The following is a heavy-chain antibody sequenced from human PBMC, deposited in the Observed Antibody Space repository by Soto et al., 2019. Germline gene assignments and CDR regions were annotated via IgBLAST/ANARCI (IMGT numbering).Heavy chain of an antibody. D-gene: IGHD4-17*01. CDR2: INTNTGNP. V-gene: IGHV7-4-1*02. Sequence: ASVKVSCKASGYTFTSYAMNWVRQAPGQGLEWMGWINTNTGNPTYAQGFTGRFVFSLDTSVSTAYLQISSLKAEDTAVYYCARDFDPTPNDYGGTSEGGYFDYWGQGTLVTVSS. CDR3: ARDFDPTPNDYGGTSEGGYFDY. J-gene: IGHJ4*02. CDR1: GYTFTSYA.